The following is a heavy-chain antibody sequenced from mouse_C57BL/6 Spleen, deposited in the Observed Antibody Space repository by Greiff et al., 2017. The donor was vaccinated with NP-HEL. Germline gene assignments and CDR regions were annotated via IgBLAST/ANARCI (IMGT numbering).Heavy chain of an antibody. CDR1: GFSLTSYG. CDR3: ARTLGTGYAMDY. D-gene: IGHD4-1*01. Sequence: QVQLQQSGPGLVAPSQSLSITCTVSGFSLTSYGVHWVRQPPGKGLEWLVVIWSDGSTTYNSALKSRLSISKDNSKSQVFLKMNSLQTDDTAMYYCARTLGTGYAMDYWGQGTSVTVSS. J-gene: IGHJ4*01. CDR2: IWSDGST. V-gene: IGHV2-6*03.